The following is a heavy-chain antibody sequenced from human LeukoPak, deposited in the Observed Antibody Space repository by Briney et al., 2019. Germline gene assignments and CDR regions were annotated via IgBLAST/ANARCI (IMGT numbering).Heavy chain of an antibody. CDR2: VNHSGST. V-gene: IGHV4-34*01. D-gene: IGHD6-6*01. J-gene: IGHJ6*03. CDR3: ARRRDSSSLFYSYYYMDV. Sequence: SETLSLTCAVYGGSFSGYCWSWIRQPPGKGLEWIGEVNHSGSTNYNPSLKSRVTISVDTSKNQFSLKLSSVTAADTAVYYCARRRDSSSLFYSYYYMDVWGKGTTVTVSS. CDR1: GGSFSGYC.